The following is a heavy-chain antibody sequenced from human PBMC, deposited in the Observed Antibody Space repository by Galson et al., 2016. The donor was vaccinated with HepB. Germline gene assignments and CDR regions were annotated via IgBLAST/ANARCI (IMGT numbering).Heavy chain of an antibody. V-gene: IGHV5-51*01. CDR2: IYPGDPDT. CDR3: ARQVGATHDH. D-gene: IGHD1-26*01. J-gene: IGHJ4*02. CDR1: GYSFAKYW. Sequence: GAEVKKPGESLKISCQGSGYSFAKYWIVWVRQMPGKGLEWMGIIYPGDPDTTYSPSFQGPVTISADKSISTAYLQWSSLKASDTAMYYCARQVGATHDHWGQGTLVTVSS.